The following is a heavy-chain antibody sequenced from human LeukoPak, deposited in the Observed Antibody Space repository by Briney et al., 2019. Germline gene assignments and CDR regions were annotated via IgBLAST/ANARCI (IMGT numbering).Heavy chain of an antibody. V-gene: IGHV3-7*03. CDR3: ARDSAVADY. CDR1: GFTFNRFW. CDR2: INQDGSEK. J-gene: IGHJ4*02. D-gene: IGHD4-23*01. Sequence: GGSLRLSCAASGFTFNRFWMNWVRKAPGKGLEWVASINQDGSEKYYVDSVKGRFTISRDNAENSLYLQMNSLRAEDTAVYYCARDSAVADYWGQGTLVTVSS.